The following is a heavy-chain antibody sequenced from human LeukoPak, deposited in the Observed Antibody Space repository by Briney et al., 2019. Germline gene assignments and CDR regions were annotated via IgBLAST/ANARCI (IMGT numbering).Heavy chain of an antibody. CDR2: IYHSGST. V-gene: IGHV4-30-2*01. D-gene: IGHD1-26*01. CDR3: ARDQRRGGSYYGLNYYYCGMDV. J-gene: IGHJ6*02. Sequence: SQTLSLTCTVTGGSISSGGYYWSWIRRPPGKGLEWIGYIYHSGSTYYNPSPKSRVTISVDTSKNQFSLKLSSVTAADTAVYYCARDQRRGGSYYGLNYYYCGMDVWGQGTTVTVSS. CDR1: GGSISSGGYY.